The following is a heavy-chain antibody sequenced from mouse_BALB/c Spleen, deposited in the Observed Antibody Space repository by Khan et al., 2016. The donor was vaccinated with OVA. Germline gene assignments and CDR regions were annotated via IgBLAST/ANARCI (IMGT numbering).Heavy chain of an antibody. Sequence: EVQLQESGPELVKPGASVKMSCTDSGYTFTSYVMYWVKQKHGKGLDGIGYIYHCNDANKYNEKFKGKATRTSDKSSSTANMELSSLTSEDSEVYCCASTYWYDLSFDSWCHGTTLTFSS. D-gene: IGHD2-14*01. CDR3: ASTYWYDLSFDS. J-gene: IGHJ2*01. CDR1: GYTFTSYV. CDR2: IYHCNDAN. V-gene: IGHV1S136*01.